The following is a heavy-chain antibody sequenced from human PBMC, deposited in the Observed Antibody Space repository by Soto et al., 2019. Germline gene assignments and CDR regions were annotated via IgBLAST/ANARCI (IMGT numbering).Heavy chain of an antibody. CDR2: ISSSSSYI. Sequence: GGSLRLSCAASGFTFSSYSMNWVRQAPGKGLEWVSSISSSSSYIYYADSVKGRFTISRDNAKNSLYLQMNSLRAEDTAVYYCARGMVRGVTTISWFDPWGQGTLVTISS. CDR3: ARGMVRGVTTISWFDP. CDR1: GFTFSSYS. V-gene: IGHV3-21*01. J-gene: IGHJ5*02. D-gene: IGHD3-10*01.